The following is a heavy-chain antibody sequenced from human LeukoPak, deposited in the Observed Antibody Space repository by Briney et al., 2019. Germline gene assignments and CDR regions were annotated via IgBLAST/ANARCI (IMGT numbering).Heavy chain of an antibody. J-gene: IGHJ3*02. D-gene: IGHD5-12*01. V-gene: IGHV1-2*02. CDR2: IDPKSGGT. CDR3: ARFEGGYDFRGDAFDI. Sequence: ASVKVSCKTSGYIFIGYYMHWVRQAPGQGLEWMGWIDPKSGGTKYAQKFQGRVTMTRDMSISTAYMELSSLRSEDTAVYYCARFEGGYDFRGDAFDIWGQGTMVTVSS. CDR1: GYIFIGYY.